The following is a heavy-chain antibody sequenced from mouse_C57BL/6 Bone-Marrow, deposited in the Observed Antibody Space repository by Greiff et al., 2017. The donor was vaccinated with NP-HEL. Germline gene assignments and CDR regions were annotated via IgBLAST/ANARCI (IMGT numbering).Heavy chain of an antibody. CDR2: IWRGGST. CDR1: GFSLTSYG. CDR3: AKGGYGSSYDIYYAMDY. J-gene: IGHJ4*01. D-gene: IGHD1-1*01. Sequence: VQLQESGPGLVQPSQSLSITCTVSGFSLTSYGVHWVRQSPGKGLEWLGVIWRGGSTDYNAAFMSRLSITKDNPKSQVFFKMNSLQADDTAIYYCAKGGYGSSYDIYYAMDYWGQGTSVTVSS. V-gene: IGHV2-5*01.